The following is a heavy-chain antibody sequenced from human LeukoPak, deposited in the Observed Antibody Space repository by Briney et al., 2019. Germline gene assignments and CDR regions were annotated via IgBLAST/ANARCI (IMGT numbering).Heavy chain of an antibody. J-gene: IGHJ4*02. CDR1: GYTFTGYY. D-gene: IGHD5-12*01. Sequence: GASVKVSCKASGYTFTGYYMHWVRQAPGQGLEWMGWINPNSGGTNYAQKFQGRVTMTRDTSTSTVYMELSSLRSEDTAVYYCARASNIVAPTGYFDYWGQGTLVTVSS. CDR2: INPNSGGT. CDR3: ARASNIVAPTGYFDY. V-gene: IGHV1-2*02.